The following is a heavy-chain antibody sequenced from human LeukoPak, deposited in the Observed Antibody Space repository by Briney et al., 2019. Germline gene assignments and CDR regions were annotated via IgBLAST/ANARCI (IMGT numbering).Heavy chain of an antibody. CDR1: GFTFSSYT. V-gene: IGHV3-21*01. CDR2: IISSSSYI. Sequence: PGGSLRLSCAASGFTFSSYTMNWLRQAPGKGLEWVSSIISSSSYIYYADSVWGRFTISRDNAKKSLYLQMNSLRAEDTAVYYCARDGVTMIVVVPLDYWGQGTLVTVSS. CDR3: ARDGVTMIVVVPLDY. J-gene: IGHJ4*02. D-gene: IGHD3-22*01.